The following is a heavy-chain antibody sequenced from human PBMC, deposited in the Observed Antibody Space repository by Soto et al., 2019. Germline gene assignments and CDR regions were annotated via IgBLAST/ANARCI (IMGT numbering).Heavy chain of an antibody. Sequence: AASVKVSCKASGYTFTSYGISWVRQAPGQGLEWMGWISAYNGNTNYAQKLQGRVTMTTDTSTSTAYMELRSLRSDDTAVYYCARDECSSTSCYDAFDIWGQGTMVTVSS. CDR1: GYTFTSYG. J-gene: IGHJ3*02. V-gene: IGHV1-18*01. CDR3: ARDECSSTSCYDAFDI. D-gene: IGHD2-2*01. CDR2: ISAYNGNT.